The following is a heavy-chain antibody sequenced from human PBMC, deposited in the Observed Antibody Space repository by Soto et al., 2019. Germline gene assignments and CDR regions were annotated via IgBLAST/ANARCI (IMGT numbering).Heavy chain of an antibody. CDR1: GFIFSSYW. CDR3: VRDDIGVGIDY. CDR2: INGDGSST. V-gene: IGHV3-74*01. J-gene: IGHJ4*02. Sequence: GGSLRLSCAASGFIFSSYWMHWVRQVSGKGLVWVSHINGDGSSTTYADSVKGRFTISRDNAKNTLYLQMNSLRADDTAVYYCVRDDIGVGIDYWGQGALVTVSS. D-gene: IGHD2-15*01.